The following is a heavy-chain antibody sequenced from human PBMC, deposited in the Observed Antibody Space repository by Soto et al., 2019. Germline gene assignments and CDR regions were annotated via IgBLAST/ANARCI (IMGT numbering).Heavy chain of an antibody. Sequence: SETLSLTCAVYGGSFSGYYWSWIRQPPGKGLEWIGEINHSGSTNYNPSLKSRVTISVDTSKNQFSLKLSSVTAADTAVYYCAREVSYGYRFLDYWGK. CDR1: GGSFSGYY. D-gene: IGHD5-18*01. CDR3: AREVSYGYRFLDY. V-gene: IGHV4-34*01. CDR2: INHSGST. J-gene: IGHJ4*02.